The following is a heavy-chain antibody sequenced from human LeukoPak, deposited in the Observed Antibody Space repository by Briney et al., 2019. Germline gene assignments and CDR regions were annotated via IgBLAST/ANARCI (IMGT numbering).Heavy chain of an antibody. CDR1: GGSFTFTSHA. Sequence: SVKVSCKASGGSFTFTSHAISWVRQAPGQGLEWMGGLIPIYGSANYAQKFQGRVTITSDESTRTVYMELSSLGPEDSAVYYCAGFFYDNSGDAFDLWGQGTMVTVSS. V-gene: IGHV1-69*13. J-gene: IGHJ3*01. D-gene: IGHD3-22*01. CDR2: LIPIYGSA. CDR3: AGFFYDNSGDAFDL.